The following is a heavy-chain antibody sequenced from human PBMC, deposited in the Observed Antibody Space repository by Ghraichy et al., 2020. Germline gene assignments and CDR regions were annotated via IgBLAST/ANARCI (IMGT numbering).Heavy chain of an antibody. V-gene: IGHV4-39*01. D-gene: IGHD3-10*01. CDR1: GGSISNSSYY. CDR3: ARHRVWFGEPRSTFDY. CDR2: IYYSGST. J-gene: IGHJ4*02. Sequence: SETLSLTCTVSGGSISNSSYYWGWIRQPPGKGLEWIGSIYYSGSTYYNPSLKSRVTISVDTSKNQFSLKLSSVTAADTAVYYCARHRVWFGEPRSTFDYWCQGTLVTVSS.